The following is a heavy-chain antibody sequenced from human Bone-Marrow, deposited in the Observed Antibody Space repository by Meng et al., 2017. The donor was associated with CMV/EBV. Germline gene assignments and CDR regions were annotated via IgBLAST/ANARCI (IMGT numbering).Heavy chain of an antibody. D-gene: IGHD2-2*01. CDR3: AREIVVPAAQSGALDY. J-gene: IGHJ4*02. CDR2: IIPILGIA. CDR1: GGTFSSYT. V-gene: IGHV1-69*04. Sequence: SVKVSCKASGGTFSSYTISWVRQAPGQGLEWMGRIIPILGIANYAQKFQGRVTITADKSTSTAYMELSSLRSDDTAVYYCAREIVVPAAQSGALDYWGQGTLVTVSS.